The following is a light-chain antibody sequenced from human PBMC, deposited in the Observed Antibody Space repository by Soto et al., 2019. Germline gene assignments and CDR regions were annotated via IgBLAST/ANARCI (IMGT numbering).Light chain of an antibody. CDR2: GAT. J-gene: IGKJ1*01. V-gene: IGKV3-15*01. Sequence: VMTQSPATLSVSPGERATLSCRASLSVGTNLAWYQQKPGQPPRLLIYGATTRATGIPTRFSGSGSGTGFTLTISSLQSEYFADYCCQHHNNWPPGTFGQGTRVEIK. CDR1: LSVGTN. CDR3: QHHNNWPPGT.